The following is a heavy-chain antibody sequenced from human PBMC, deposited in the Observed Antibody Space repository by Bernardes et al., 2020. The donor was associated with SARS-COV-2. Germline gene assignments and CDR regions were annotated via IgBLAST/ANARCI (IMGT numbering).Heavy chain of an antibody. V-gene: IGHV4-34*01. CDR3: ARGPSRDY. J-gene: IGHJ4*02. Sequence: ETLSLTCAVYGGSFSGYYWSWIRQPPGKGLEWIGEINHSGSTNYNPSLKSRVTISVDTSKNQFSLKLSSVTAADTAVYYCARGPSRDYWGQGTLVTVSS. D-gene: IGHD6-13*01. CDR2: INHSGST. CDR1: GGSFSGYY.